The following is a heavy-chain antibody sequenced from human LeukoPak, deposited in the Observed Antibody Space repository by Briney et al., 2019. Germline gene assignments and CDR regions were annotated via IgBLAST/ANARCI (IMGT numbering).Heavy chain of an antibody. J-gene: IGHJ4*02. D-gene: IGHD6-13*01. CDR2: ISYDGSNK. V-gene: IGHV3-30*18. CDR1: GFTFSSYG. CDR3: ANRGIAAADCFDY. Sequence: GGSLRLSCAASGFTFSSYGMHWVRQAPGKGLEWVAVISYDGSNKYYADSVKGRFTISRDNSKNTLYLQMNSLRAEDTAVYYCANRGIAAADCFDYWGQGTLVTVSS.